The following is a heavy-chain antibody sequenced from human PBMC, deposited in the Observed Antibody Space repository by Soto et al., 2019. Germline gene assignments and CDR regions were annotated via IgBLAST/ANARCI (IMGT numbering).Heavy chain of an antibody. V-gene: IGHV4-34*01. Sequence: PSETLSLTCAVYGGSFSGYYWSWILQPPGKGLEWIGEINHSGSINYNPSLKSRVTISVDTSKNQLSLRLTSVTAADTAIYYCARRYSSGYYHFDYWGQGTPVTVSS. CDR1: GGSFSGYY. CDR3: ARRYSSGYYHFDY. CDR2: INHSGSI. D-gene: IGHD6-25*01. J-gene: IGHJ4*02.